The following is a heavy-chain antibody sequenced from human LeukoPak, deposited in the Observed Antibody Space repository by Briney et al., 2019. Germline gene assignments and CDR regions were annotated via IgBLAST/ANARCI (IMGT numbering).Heavy chain of an antibody. CDR3: ARGVGGYIYYYYYYMDV. CDR2: IRYDGSNK. V-gene: IGHV3-30*02. CDR1: GFTFSSYG. Sequence: GGSLRLSCAASGFTFSSYGMHWVRQAPGKGLEWVAFIRYDGSNKYYADSVKGRFTISRDNSKNTLYLQMNSLRAEDTAVYYCARGVGGYIYYYYYYMDVWGKGTTVTVSS. D-gene: IGHD3-22*01. J-gene: IGHJ6*03.